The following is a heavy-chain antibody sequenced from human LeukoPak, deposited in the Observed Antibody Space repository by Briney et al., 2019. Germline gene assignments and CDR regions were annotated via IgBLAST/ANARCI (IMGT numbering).Heavy chain of an antibody. CDR3: ARGVVVAATAKFDY. CDR1: GGSISSGGYY. CDR2: IYYSGST. D-gene: IGHD2-15*01. V-gene: IGHV4-31*03. Sequence: SETLSLTCTVSGGSISSGGYYWSWIRQHPGKGLECIGYIYYSGSTYYNPSLKSRVTISVDTSKNQFSLKLSSVTAADTAVYYCARGVVVAATAKFDYWGQGTLVTVSS. J-gene: IGHJ4*02.